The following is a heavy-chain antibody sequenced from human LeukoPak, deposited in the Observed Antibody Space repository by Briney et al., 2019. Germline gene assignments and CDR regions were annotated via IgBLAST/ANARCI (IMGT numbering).Heavy chain of an antibody. Sequence: SETLSLTCTVSGGSISSSSYYWGWIRQPPGKGLEWIGSIYHSGSTYYNPSLKSRVTISVDTSKNQFSLKLSSVTAADTAVYYCARDGYNWGYFDYWGQGTLVTVSS. CDR1: GGSISSSSYY. CDR3: ARDGYNWGYFDY. D-gene: IGHD5-24*01. V-gene: IGHV4-39*02. J-gene: IGHJ4*02. CDR2: IYHSGST.